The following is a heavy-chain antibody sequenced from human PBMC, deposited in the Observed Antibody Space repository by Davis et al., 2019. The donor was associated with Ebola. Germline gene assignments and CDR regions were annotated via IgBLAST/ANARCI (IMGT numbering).Heavy chain of an antibody. CDR1: GYTLTELS. CDR3: ARGSSGDNN. J-gene: IGHJ4*02. CDR2: ISAYNGNT. Sequence: AASVKVSCKVSGYTLTELSMHWVRQAPGQGLEWMGWISAYNGNTNYAQKLQGRVTMTTDTSTSTAYMELRSLRSDDTAVYYCARGSSGDNNWGQGTLVTVSS. D-gene: IGHD6-19*01. V-gene: IGHV1-18*01.